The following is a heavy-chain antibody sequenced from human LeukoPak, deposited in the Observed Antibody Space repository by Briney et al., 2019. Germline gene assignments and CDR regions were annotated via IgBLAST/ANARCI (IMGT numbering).Heavy chain of an antibody. D-gene: IGHD4-17*01. CDR2: ISWDSSRI. CDR3: ARGGADYGEVDY. CDR1: GFRFDDYS. Sequence: GRSLRLSCAASGFRFDDYSMHWVRQAPGKGLEWVSGISWDSSRIGYADSVRGRFTISRDNSKNTLYLQMNSLRAEDTAVYYCARGGADYGEVDYWGQGTLVTVSS. J-gene: IGHJ4*02. V-gene: IGHV3-9*01.